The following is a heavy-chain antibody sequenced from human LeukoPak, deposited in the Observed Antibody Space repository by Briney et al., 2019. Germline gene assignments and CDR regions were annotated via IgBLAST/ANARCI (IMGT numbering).Heavy chain of an antibody. CDR3: ARDPGERYYYYGMDV. CDR2: IYIGGTT. J-gene: IGHJ6*02. V-gene: IGHV3-66*02. CDR1: GFTVSSNY. D-gene: IGHD3-10*01. Sequence: GGSLRLSCAASGFTVSSNYMSWVRQAPGKGLEWVSIIYIGGTTDCDDSVKGRLTMSSDNSKRTVYLQMNSLRAEDTDVYYCARDPGERYYYYGMDVWGQGTTVTVSS.